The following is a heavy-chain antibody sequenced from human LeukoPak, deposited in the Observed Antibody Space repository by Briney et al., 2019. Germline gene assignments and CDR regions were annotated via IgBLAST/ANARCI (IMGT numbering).Heavy chain of an antibody. D-gene: IGHD2-2*01. Sequence: SLKVSCKASGGTFSSYAISWVRQAPGQGLEWMGGIIPIFGTANYAQNFKGRVTITTDESTSTAYMELSSLRSEDTAVYYCARGYCSSTSCYKYYFDYWGQGTLVTGSS. J-gene: IGHJ4*02. V-gene: IGHV1-69*05. CDR1: GGTFSSYA. CDR3: ARGYCSSTSCYKYYFDY. CDR2: IIPIFGTA.